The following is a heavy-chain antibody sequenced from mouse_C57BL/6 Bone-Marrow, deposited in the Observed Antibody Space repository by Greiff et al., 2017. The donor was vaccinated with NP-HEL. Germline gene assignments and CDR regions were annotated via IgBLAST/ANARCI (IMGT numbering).Heavy chain of an antibody. CDR1: GYSFTGYY. CDR2: INPSTGGT. V-gene: IGHV1-42*01. D-gene: IGHD1-1*01. J-gene: IGHJ4*01. Sequence: VQLQQSGPELVKPGASVKISCKASGYSFTGYYMNWVKQSPEKSLEWIGEINPSTGGTTYNQKFKAKATLTVDKSSSTAYMQLKSLTSEDSAVYYCARSGTTVVATKNYAMDYWGQGTSDTVSS. CDR3: ARSGTTVVATKNYAMDY.